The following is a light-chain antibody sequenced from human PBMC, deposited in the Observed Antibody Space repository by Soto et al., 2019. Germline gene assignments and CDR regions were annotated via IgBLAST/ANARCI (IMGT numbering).Light chain of an antibody. V-gene: IGKV3-20*01. CDR3: RQYGSSPSYT. J-gene: IGKJ2*01. Sequence: EIVLTQSPGTLSLSPGERATLSCRASQSVSSSSYLAWYQQKPGQAPRLLIYGASRRATGIPDRFSGSGSETDFTLPISRLEPEDVAVYYCRQYGSSPSYTFGQGTKLEIK. CDR1: QSVSSSSY. CDR2: GAS.